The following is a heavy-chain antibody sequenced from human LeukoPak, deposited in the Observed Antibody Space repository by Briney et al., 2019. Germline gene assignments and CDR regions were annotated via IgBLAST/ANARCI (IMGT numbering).Heavy chain of an antibody. CDR2: ISYDGSNK. Sequence: GGSLRLSCAASGFTFSSHGMSWVRQAPGKGLEWVAVISYDGSNKYYADSVKGRFTISRDNSKNTLYLQMNSLRAEDTAVYYCARDQAPMTTVTGENYFDYWGQRTLVTVSS. V-gene: IGHV3-30*03. CDR3: ARDQAPMTTVTGENYFDY. D-gene: IGHD4-17*01. CDR1: GFTFSSHG. J-gene: IGHJ4*02.